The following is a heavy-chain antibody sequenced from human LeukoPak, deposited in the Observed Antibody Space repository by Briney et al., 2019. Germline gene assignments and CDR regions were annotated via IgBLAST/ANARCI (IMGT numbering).Heavy chain of an antibody. Sequence: PGGSLRLSCVVSGFTFSTFTMNWVRQAPGKGLEWVSCISSGSSYIYYADSVKGRFTISRDNAKNSLYLQMNSLRAEDTAVYYCARVWTGQWPPHYYYMDVWGKGTTVTISS. CDR1: GFTFSTFT. CDR2: ISSGSSYI. D-gene: IGHD6-19*01. V-gene: IGHV3-21*01. J-gene: IGHJ6*03. CDR3: ARVWTGQWPPHYYYMDV.